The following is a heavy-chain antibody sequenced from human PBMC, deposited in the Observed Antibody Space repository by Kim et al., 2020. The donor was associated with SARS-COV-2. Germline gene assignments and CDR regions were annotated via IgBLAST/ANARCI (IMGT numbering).Heavy chain of an antibody. J-gene: IGHJ4*02. V-gene: IGHV3-7*01. CDR2: INQGGTEK. Sequence: GGSLRLSCAASGFTFSTYWMTWVRQAPGKGLEWVANINQGGTEKYYVDSVKGRFTISRDNAKNSLFLEVNSLRVEDTAVYYCARTHYGDYVWGQGTLVTVSS. D-gene: IGHD4-17*01. CDR1: GFTFSTYW. CDR3: ARTHYGDYV.